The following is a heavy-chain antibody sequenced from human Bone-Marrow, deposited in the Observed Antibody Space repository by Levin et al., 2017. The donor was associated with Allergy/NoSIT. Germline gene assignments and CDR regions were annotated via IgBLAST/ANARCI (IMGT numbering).Heavy chain of an antibody. CDR3: ARAGGGRDFGY. CDR1: GGSISFYH. Sequence: KPSETLSLICTVSGGSISFYHWNWIRQPPGKELEWIGYIYNSGSTNYNPSLQSRVTISVDTSKNQFSLKLRSVTAADTAVYYCARAGGGRDFGYWGRGTLVTVSS. D-gene: IGHD2-8*02. V-gene: IGHV4-59*01. J-gene: IGHJ4*02. CDR2: IYNSGST.